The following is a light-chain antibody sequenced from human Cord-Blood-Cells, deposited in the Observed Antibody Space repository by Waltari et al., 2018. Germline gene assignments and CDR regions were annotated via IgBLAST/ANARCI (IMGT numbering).Light chain of an antibody. Sequence: DIQMTQPPSSLSASVGDSVTITCRASQSISSYLNWYQQKPGKAPKLLIYAASSLQSGVPSRFSGSGSGTDFTLTISSLQPEDFATYYCQQSYSTLGTFGQGTKVEIK. CDR3: QQSYSTLGT. CDR1: QSISSY. V-gene: IGKV1-39*01. J-gene: IGKJ1*01. CDR2: AAS.